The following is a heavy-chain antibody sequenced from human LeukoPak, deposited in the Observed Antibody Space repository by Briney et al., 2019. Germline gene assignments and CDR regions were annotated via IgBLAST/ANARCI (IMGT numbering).Heavy chain of an antibody. CDR3: ARDGGYYLDRNRAFDI. CDR2: IYTSGST. D-gene: IGHD3-22*01. CDR1: GGSISSYY. V-gene: IGHV4-4*07. Sequence: SETPSLTCTVSGGSISSYYWSWIRQPAGKGLEWIGRIYTSGSTNYNPSLKSRVTMSVDTSKNQFSLKLSSVTAADTAVYYCARDGGYYLDRNRAFDIWGQGTMVTVSS. J-gene: IGHJ3*02.